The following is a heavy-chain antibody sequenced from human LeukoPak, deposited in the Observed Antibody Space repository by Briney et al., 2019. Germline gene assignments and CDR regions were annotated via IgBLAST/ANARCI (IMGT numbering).Heavy chain of an antibody. CDR2: FDPEDGET. J-gene: IGHJ5*02. CDR1: GYTLTELS. Sequence: ASVKVSCKVSGYTLTELSMHWVRQAPGKGLEWMGGFDPEDGETIYAQKFQGRVTMTEDTSTDTAYMELSSLRSEDTAVYYCATLRFLEWLPPNNWFDPWGQGTLVTVSS. D-gene: IGHD3-3*01. V-gene: IGHV1-24*01. CDR3: ATLRFLEWLPPNNWFDP.